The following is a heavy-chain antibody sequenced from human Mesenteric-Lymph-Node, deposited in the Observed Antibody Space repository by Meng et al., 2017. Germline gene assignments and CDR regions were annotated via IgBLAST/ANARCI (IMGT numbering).Heavy chain of an antibody. D-gene: IGHD3-22*01. J-gene: IGHJ4*02. CDR3: AKKRYMSGMIVVVITGIDN. CDR2: ISGSGGST. Sequence: GESLKISCAASGFTFSSYAMSWVRQAPGRGLEWVSAISGSGGSTYYADCVKGRFTISRDNSKNTLYLQINSLRDENTAVYYCAKKRYMSGMIVVVITGIDNWGQGTPVTVSS. V-gene: IGHV3-23*01. CDR1: GFTFSSYA.